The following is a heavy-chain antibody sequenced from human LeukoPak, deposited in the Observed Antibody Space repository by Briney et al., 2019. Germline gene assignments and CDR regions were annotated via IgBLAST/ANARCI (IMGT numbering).Heavy chain of an antibody. J-gene: IGHJ5*02. CDR2: IYYSGST. D-gene: IGHD1-1*01. CDR1: GGSISSFY. CDR3: ARHGTSGTNLNWFDP. V-gene: IGHV4-59*01. Sequence: SETLSLTCTVSGGSISSFYWSWIRQPPGKGLEWSGYIYYSGSTNYNPSLKSRVTISVDTSKNQFSLKLSSVTAADTAVYYCARHGTSGTNLNWFDPWGQGTLVTVSS.